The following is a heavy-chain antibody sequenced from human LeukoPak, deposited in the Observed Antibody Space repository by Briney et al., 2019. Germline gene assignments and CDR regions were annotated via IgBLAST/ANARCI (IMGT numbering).Heavy chain of an antibody. CDR1: GFTFSSYS. CDR3: ARDPTPYYDFWSGYYTATYFDY. D-gene: IGHD3-3*01. Sequence: GGSLRLSCAASGFTFSSYSMNWVRQAPGKGLEWVSSISSSSYIYYADSVKGRFTISRDNAKNSLYLQMNSLRAEDTAVYYCARDPTPYYDFWSGYYTATYFDYWGQGTLVTVSS. V-gene: IGHV3-21*01. J-gene: IGHJ4*02. CDR2: ISSSSYI.